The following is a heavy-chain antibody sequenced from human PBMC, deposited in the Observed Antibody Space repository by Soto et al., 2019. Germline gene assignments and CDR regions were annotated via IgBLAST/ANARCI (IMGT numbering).Heavy chain of an antibody. Sequence: QLQLVESGGGAVQPGRSLRLSCAASGFTFGSYGMHWVRQAPGKGLEWVAVISNDGTKKYYEDSVKGRFTISRDNSKNTLYLQMDSLRVEDTAVYYCAKGAHDTPMGFILGYWGQGTLVTVTS. J-gene: IGHJ4*02. CDR1: GFTFGSYG. CDR2: ISNDGTKK. D-gene: IGHD5-18*01. V-gene: IGHV3-30*18. CDR3: AKGAHDTPMGFILGY.